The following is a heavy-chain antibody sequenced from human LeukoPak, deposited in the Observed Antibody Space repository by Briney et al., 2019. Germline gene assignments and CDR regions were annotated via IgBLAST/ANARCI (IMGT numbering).Heavy chain of an antibody. J-gene: IGHJ6*03. D-gene: IGHD3-3*01. CDR1: GYTFTSDS. CDR3: ARDAGWSRVNFGVVIAGDYYMDV. CDR2: INPSGGST. Sequence: GASVKVPCTASGYTFTSDSMHWVRHAPRQGLEWRGIINPSGGSTSYTQKFQGRVTMTGDMYTRPVYMELSSLRYEDPAVYYWARDAGWSRVNFGVVIAGDYYMDVWGKGPTVPVSS. V-gene: IGHV1-46*01.